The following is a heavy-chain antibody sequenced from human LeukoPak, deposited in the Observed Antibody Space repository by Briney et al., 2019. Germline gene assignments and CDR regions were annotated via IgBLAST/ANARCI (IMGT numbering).Heavy chain of an antibody. CDR1: GFTFSRYS. CDR2: IKLDGSEK. Sequence: GKSLRLSCAASGFTFSRYSMHWVRQAPGKGLEWVANIKLDGSEKDYVDSVKGRFTISRDNTKNSLYLQMNSLRVEDTAVFYCARDQYDTWSRRGNFDSWGQGTLVIVSS. D-gene: IGHD3-3*01. V-gene: IGHV3-7*03. CDR3: ARDQYDTWSRRGNFDS. J-gene: IGHJ4*02.